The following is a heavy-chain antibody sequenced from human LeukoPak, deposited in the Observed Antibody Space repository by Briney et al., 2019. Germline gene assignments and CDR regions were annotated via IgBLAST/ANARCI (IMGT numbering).Heavy chain of an antibody. D-gene: IGHD3-3*01. J-gene: IGHJ4*02. V-gene: IGHV3-23*01. Sequence: GGSLRLSCAASGFTFSSYAMSWVRRAPGKGLEWASAISGSGGSTYYADSVKGRFTISRDNSKNTLYLQMNSLRAEDTAVYYCAKDPISDLTIFGVVIISYYFDYWGQGTLVTVSS. CDR2: ISGSGGST. CDR3: AKDPISDLTIFGVVIISYYFDY. CDR1: GFTFSSYA.